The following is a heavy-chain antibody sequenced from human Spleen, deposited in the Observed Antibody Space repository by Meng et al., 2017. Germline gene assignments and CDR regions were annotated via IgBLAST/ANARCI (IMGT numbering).Heavy chain of an antibody. V-gene: IGHV1-2*02. CDR1: GYTFTGYY. J-gene: IGHJ4*02. CDR3: AKDSGAHGSWYDY. CDR2: INPNSGDT. Sequence: ASVKVSCKASGYTFTGYYMHWVRQAPGQGLEWMGWINPNSGDTNYAQKFQGRVTMTRDTSITTAYMELSRLTSDDTAVYYCAKDSGAHGSWYDYWGQGTLVTVSS. D-gene: IGHD6-13*01.